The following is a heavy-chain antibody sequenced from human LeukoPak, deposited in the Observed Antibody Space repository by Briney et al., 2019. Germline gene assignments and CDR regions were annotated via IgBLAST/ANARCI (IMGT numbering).Heavy chain of an antibody. D-gene: IGHD3-10*01. V-gene: IGHV1-18*01. Sequence: ASVKVSSKAPGYTFTSYGISWVRQAPGQGLEGMGWISAYNGNTNYAQKLQGRVTMTTDTSTSTAYMELRSLRSDDTAVYYCARDGAWFGELFGYYYYYYMDVWGKGTTVTVSS. CDR1: GYTFTSYG. CDR2: ISAYNGNT. J-gene: IGHJ6*03. CDR3: ARDGAWFGELFGYYYYYYMDV.